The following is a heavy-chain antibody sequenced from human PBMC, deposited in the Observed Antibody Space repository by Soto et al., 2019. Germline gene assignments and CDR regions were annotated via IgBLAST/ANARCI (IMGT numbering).Heavy chain of an antibody. V-gene: IGHV1-69*13. CDR1: GGTFSNYA. J-gene: IGHJ6*02. CDR3: ASLEVVTAINYYYDIGV. CDR2: IIPIFGTP. D-gene: IGHD2-21*02. Sequence: VKVSCKASGGTFSNYAISWVRQAPGQGLECMGGIIPIFGTPNYAQKFQGRATITADESTSTVYMELSSLRSEDTAVYYCASLEVVTAINYYYDIGVWGQGTTVTVSS.